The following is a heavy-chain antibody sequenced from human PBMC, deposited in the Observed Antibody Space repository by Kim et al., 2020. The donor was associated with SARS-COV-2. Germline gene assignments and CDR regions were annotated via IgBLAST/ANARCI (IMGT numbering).Heavy chain of an antibody. D-gene: IGHD6-6*01. V-gene: IGHV4-39*01. CDR1: GGSISSSSYY. J-gene: IGHJ6*03. CDR3: ASIWSSSNYYYYYMDV. CDR2: IYYSGST. Sequence: SETLSLTCTVSGGSISSSSYYWGWIRQPPGKGLEWIGSIYYSGSTYYNPSLKSRVTISVDTSKNQFSLKLSSVTAADTAVYYCASIWSSSNYYYYYMDVWGKGTTVTVSS.